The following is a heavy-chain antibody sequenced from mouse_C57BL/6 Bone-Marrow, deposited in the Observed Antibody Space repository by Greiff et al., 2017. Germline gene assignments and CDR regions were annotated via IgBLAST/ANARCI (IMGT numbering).Heavy chain of an antibody. Sequence: EVQLQQSGPELVKPGASVKISCKASGYTFTDYYMNWVKQSHGKSLEWIGDINPNNGGTSYNQKFKGKATLTVDKSSSTAYMELRSLTSEDSAVYYCGRRRGGYYQLYWYFDVWGTGTTVTVSS. CDR1: GYTFTDYY. CDR2: INPNNGGT. J-gene: IGHJ1*03. D-gene: IGHD2-3*01. CDR3: GRRRGGYYQLYWYFDV. V-gene: IGHV1-26*01.